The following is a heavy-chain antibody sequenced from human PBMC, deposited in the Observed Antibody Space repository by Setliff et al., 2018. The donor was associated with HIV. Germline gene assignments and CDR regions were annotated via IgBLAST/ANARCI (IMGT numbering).Heavy chain of an antibody. CDR1: ENTFSNYY. D-gene: IGHD3-10*01. CDR3: ARGGYHGFGSYGDY. J-gene: IGHJ4*02. CDR2: INPSGGRT. Sequence: GASVKVSCKAPENTFSNYYLHWVRQAPGQGLEWMGIINPSGGRTNYAQKFQGRVTMTRDTSTSTVYMELSSLKSDDTAVYYCARGGYHGFGSYGDYWGQGTLVTVSS. V-gene: IGHV1-46*01.